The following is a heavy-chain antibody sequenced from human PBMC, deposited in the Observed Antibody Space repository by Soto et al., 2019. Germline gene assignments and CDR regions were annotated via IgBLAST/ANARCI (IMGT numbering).Heavy chain of an antibody. V-gene: IGHV4-31*03. CDR3: ARDFLVSSGWYRGGMDV. CDR2: IYYSGST. J-gene: IGHJ6*02. Sequence: SETLSLTCTVSGGSISSGGYYWSWIRQHPGKGLEWIGYIYYSGSTYYNPSLKSRVTISVDTSKNQFSLKLSSVTAADTAVYYCARDFLVSSGWYRGGMDVWGQGTTGTVSS. D-gene: IGHD6-19*01. CDR1: GGSISSGGYY.